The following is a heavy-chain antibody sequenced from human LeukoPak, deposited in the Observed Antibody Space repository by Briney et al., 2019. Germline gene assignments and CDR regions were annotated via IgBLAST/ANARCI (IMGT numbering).Heavy chain of an antibody. Sequence: GRSLRLSCEVSGFTFSEYIMHWVRQAPGKGLEWVAFISNDGNNKYYAGSVKGRFTISRDNSKNTLYLQMDSLIVEDTAVYFCVSDRGQLVPYYFDYWGQGTLVTVSS. J-gene: IGHJ4*02. D-gene: IGHD6-6*01. CDR1: GFTFSEYI. CDR3: VSDRGQLVPYYFDY. V-gene: IGHV3-30-3*01. CDR2: ISNDGNNK.